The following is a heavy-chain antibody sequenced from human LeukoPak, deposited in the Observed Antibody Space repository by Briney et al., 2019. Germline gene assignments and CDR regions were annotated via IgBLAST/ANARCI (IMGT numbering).Heavy chain of an antibody. D-gene: IGHD3-16*01. V-gene: IGHV3-33*08. CDR3: AREGELYDY. J-gene: IGHJ4*02. Sequence: GGSLRLSCVASGFTFNNFAMNWVRQAPGKELEWVAVIWYDGSNKYYADSVKGRFTISRDNSKNTLYLQMNSLRAEDTAVYYCAREGELYDYWGQGTLVTVSS. CDR1: GFTFNNFA. CDR2: IWYDGSNK.